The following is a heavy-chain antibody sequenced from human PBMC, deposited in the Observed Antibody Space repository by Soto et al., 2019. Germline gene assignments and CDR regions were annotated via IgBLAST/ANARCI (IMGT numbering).Heavy chain of an antibody. V-gene: IGHV4-31*03. CDR2: IYYSGST. D-gene: IGHD6-6*01. Sequence: QTLSLTCTVSGGSISSYYWSWIRQHPGKGLEWIGYIYYSGSTYYNPSLKSRVTISVDTSKNQFSLKLSSVTAADTAVYYCASIPVIAAHPQSYYYYGMDVWGQGTTVTVSS. CDR3: ASIPVIAAHPQSYYYYGMDV. J-gene: IGHJ6*02. CDR1: GGSISSYY.